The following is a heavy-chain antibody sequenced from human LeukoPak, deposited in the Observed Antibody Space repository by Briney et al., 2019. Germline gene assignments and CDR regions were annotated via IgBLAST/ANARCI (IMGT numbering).Heavy chain of an antibody. V-gene: IGHV4-30-2*01. Sequence: SQTLSLTCAVSGGSISSGGYSWSWIRHPPGKGLEGIGYIYHSGSTYYNPSLKSRVTISVDRSKNQFSLKRSSVTAADTALYCGASTGAGTVTDKGYFDYWGQGTLVTVSS. CDR1: GGSISSGGYS. CDR2: IYHSGST. CDR3: ASTGAGTVTDKGYFDY. J-gene: IGHJ4*02. D-gene: IGHD4-17*01.